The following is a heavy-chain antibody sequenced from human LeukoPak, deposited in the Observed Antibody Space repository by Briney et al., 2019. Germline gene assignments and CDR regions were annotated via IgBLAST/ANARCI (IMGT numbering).Heavy chain of an antibody. CDR1: GFTFSSYA. D-gene: IGHD3-10*01. Sequence: GGSLRLSCAASGFTFSSYAMSWVRQAPGKGLEWVSAISGSGGSTYYADSVKGRFTISRDNSKNTLYLQMNSLRAEDTAVYYCAKRAITMVRGVRYYYGMDVRGQGTTVTVSS. CDR2: ISGSGGST. J-gene: IGHJ6*02. CDR3: AKRAITMVRGVRYYYGMDV. V-gene: IGHV3-23*01.